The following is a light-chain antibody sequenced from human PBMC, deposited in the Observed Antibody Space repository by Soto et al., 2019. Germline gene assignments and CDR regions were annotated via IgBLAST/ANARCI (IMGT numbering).Light chain of an antibody. CDR3: CSYAGSYTWV. Sequence: VLTQPRSVSGSPGQSVTISCTGTSSDVGGYNFVSWYQQHPGKAPKLMIYDVSKRPSGVPDRFSGSKSGNTASLTISGLQAEDEADYYCCSYAGSYTWVFGTGTRVTVL. CDR1: SSDVGGYNF. V-gene: IGLV2-11*01. CDR2: DVS. J-gene: IGLJ1*01.